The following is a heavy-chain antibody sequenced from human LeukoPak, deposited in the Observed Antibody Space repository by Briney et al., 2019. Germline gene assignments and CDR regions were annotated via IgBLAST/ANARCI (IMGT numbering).Heavy chain of an antibody. Sequence: SETLSLTCTVSGGSISSSSYYWGWIRQPPGKGLEWLGSIYYSGSTYYNPSLKSRVTISVDTSKNQFSLKLSSVTAADTAVYYCASRLVGATVDYWGQGTLVTVSS. CDR1: GGSISSSSYY. V-gene: IGHV4-39*01. J-gene: IGHJ4*02. CDR2: IYYSGST. D-gene: IGHD1-26*01. CDR3: ASRLVGATVDY.